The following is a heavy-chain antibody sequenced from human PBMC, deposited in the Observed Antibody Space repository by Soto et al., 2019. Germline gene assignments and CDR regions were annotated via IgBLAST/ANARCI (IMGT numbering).Heavy chain of an antibody. J-gene: IGHJ4*02. Sequence: SETLSLTCTVSGGSISSYYWSWIRQPPGKGLEWIGFISYSGSAYYNPSLKSRVTISVDTSKNQFSLNLSFVTAADTAVYYCATMGTPATGLYYFDYWGQGTLVTVSS. CDR2: ISYSGSA. CDR3: ATMGTPATGLYYFDY. D-gene: IGHD2-15*01. CDR1: GGSISSYY. V-gene: IGHV4-59*08.